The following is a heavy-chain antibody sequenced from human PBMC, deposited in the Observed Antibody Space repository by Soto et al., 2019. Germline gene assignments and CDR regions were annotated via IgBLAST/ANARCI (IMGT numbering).Heavy chain of an antibody. CDR2: IDPSDSQT. Sequence: GESLKISCKGSGYSFAGHWITWVRQRPGKGLEWMGRIDPSDSQTYYSPSFRGHVTISATKSVTTVFLQWSSLRASDTAMYYCARQIYDSDTGPNFQYYFDSWGQGTPVTVSS. CDR1: GYSFAGHW. V-gene: IGHV5-10-1*01. CDR3: ARQIYDSDTGPNFQYYFDS. D-gene: IGHD3-22*01. J-gene: IGHJ4*02.